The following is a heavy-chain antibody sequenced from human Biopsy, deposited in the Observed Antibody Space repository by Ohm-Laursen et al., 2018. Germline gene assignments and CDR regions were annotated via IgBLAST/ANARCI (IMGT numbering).Heavy chain of an antibody. CDR1: GGSVSSNTDY. J-gene: IGHJ5*02. V-gene: IGHV4-39*01. CDR2: IFYTGII. CDR3: ARHPTGFWFDP. Sequence: GTLSLTCTVSGGSVSSNTDYWAWLRQPPGKGLEWIGSIFYTGIIFYNPSLKSRVSISVDTSKNQLSLNLNSVTAADTALYYCARHPTGFWFDPWGQGTLVIVSS.